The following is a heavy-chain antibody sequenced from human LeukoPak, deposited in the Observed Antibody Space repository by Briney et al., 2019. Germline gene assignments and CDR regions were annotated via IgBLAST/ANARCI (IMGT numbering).Heavy chain of an antibody. CDR1: GFTFSSYA. J-gene: IGHJ4*02. Sequence: GRSLRLSCAASGFTFSSYAMHWVRQAPGKRLEWVAVKSYDGSNKYYADSVKGRFTISRDNSKNTLYLQMNSLRAEDTAVYYCARDQQQLSIDYWGQGTLVTVSS. D-gene: IGHD6-13*01. CDR2: KSYDGSNK. V-gene: IGHV3-30*04. CDR3: ARDQQQLSIDY.